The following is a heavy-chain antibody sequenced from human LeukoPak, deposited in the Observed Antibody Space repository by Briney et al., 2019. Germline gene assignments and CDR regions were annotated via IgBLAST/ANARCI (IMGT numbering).Heavy chain of an antibody. Sequence: SETLSLTCTVSGGSISSHYWSWIRQPPGKGLEWIGYIYYSGSTNYNPSLKSRVTISVDTPKNQFSLKLSSVTAADTAVYYCAIRPSGYPYYFDYWGQGTLVTVSS. V-gene: IGHV4-59*11. J-gene: IGHJ4*02. CDR1: GGSISSHY. CDR3: AIRPSGYPYYFDY. D-gene: IGHD3-3*01. CDR2: IYYSGST.